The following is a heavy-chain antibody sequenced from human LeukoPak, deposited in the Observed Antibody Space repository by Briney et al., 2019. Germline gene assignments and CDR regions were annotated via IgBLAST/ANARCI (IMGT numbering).Heavy chain of an antibody. CDR2: IIPIFSTA. CDR1: GGTFSSYA. D-gene: IGHD3-22*01. J-gene: IGHJ6*02. Sequence: SVKVSCKASGGTFSSYAISWVRQAPGQGLEWMRGIIPIFSTANYAQKFQGRVTITADESTSTAYMELSSLRSEDTAVYYCASGYYDSSGYSYYGMDVWGQGTTVTVSS. V-gene: IGHV1-69*13. CDR3: ASGYYDSSGYSYYGMDV.